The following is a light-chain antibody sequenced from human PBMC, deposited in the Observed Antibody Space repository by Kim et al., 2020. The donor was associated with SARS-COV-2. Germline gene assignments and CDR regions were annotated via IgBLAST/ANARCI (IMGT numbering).Light chain of an antibody. CDR3: QQYNNWPRT. CDR2: GAS. CDR1: QSVSSN. J-gene: IGKJ1*01. V-gene: IGKV3-15*01. Sequence: ERVVTQSPATLSVSPGERATLSCRASQSVSSNLAWYQQKPGQAPRLLIYGASTRATGSPARFSGSGSGTEFTLTISSLQSEDFAVYYCQQYNNWPRTFGQGTKVDIK.